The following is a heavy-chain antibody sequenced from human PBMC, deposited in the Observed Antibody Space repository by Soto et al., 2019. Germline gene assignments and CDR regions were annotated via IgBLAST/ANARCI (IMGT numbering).Heavy chain of an antibody. D-gene: IGHD2-15*01. J-gene: IGHJ6*02. CDR2: IYYSGST. V-gene: IGHV4-30-4*01. Sequence: QVQLQESGPGLVKPSQTLSLTCTVSGGSISSGDYYWSWIRQPPGKGLEWIGYIYYSGSTYYNPSLTSRVTISVDTSKNQFSLKLSSVTAADTAVYYCARSSSEVVELNDYGMDVWGQGTTVTVSS. CDR3: ARSSSEVVELNDYGMDV. CDR1: GGSISSGDYY.